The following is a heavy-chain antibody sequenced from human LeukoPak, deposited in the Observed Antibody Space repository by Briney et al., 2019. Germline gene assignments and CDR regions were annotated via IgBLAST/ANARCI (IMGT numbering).Heavy chain of an antibody. CDR1: GYTFTSYG. CDR2: ISAYNGNT. CDR3: ARDLMITFGGVIPRYFDY. V-gene: IGHV1-18*01. Sequence: PGASVTVSCKASGYTFTSYGISWVRQAPGQGLEWMGWISAYNGNTNYAQKLQGRVTMTTDTSTSTAYMELRSLRSDDTAVYYCARDLMITFGGVIPRYFDYWGQGTLVTVSS. J-gene: IGHJ4*02. D-gene: IGHD3-16*02.